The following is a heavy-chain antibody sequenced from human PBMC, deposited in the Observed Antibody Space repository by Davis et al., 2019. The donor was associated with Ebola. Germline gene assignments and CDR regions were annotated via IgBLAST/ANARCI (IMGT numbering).Heavy chain of an antibody. D-gene: IGHD3-22*01. J-gene: IGHJ4*02. CDR3: ARHREYYYDSSGYYRTPQFDY. V-gene: IGHV4-34*01. CDR1: GGSFSGYY. Sequence: SETLSLTCAVYGGSFSGYYWSWIRQPPGKGLEWIGSIYYSGSTYYNPSLKSRVTISVDTSKNQFSLKLSSVTAADTAVYYCARHREYYYDSSGYYRTPQFDYWGQGTLVTVSS. CDR2: IYYSGST.